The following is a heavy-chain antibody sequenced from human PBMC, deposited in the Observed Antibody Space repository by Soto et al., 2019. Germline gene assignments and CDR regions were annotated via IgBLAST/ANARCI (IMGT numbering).Heavy chain of an antibody. V-gene: IGHV4-39*01. Sequence: SETLSLTCTVSGGSISSSSYYWGWIRQPPGEGLEWIGSIYYSGSTYYNPSLKSRVTISVDTSKNQFSLKLSSVTAADTAVYYCASDNWNDFLIDYWGQGTLVTVSS. CDR2: IYYSGST. CDR1: GGSISSSSYY. J-gene: IGHJ4*02. D-gene: IGHD1-20*01. CDR3: ASDNWNDFLIDY.